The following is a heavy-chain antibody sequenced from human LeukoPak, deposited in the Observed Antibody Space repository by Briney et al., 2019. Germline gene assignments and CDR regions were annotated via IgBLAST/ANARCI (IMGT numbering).Heavy chain of an antibody. J-gene: IGHJ3*02. V-gene: IGHV3-30*14. CDR2: ISSDGRNK. CDR3: ARAAHFYSNAFDI. CDR1: GFTFSLYT. D-gene: IGHD6-13*01. Sequence: GGSLRLSCAASGFTFSLYTMQWVRQAPGKGLEWVTLISSDGRNKYYAASVKGRFTISRDNSRNTLFLQMSSLRDEDTAVYYCARAAHFYSNAFDIWGLGTMVTVSS.